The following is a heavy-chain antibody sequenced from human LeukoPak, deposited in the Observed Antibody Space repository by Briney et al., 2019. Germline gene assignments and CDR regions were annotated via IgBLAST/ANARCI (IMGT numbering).Heavy chain of an antibody. D-gene: IGHD6-13*01. CDR3: ARGGARQQLVENYFDH. J-gene: IGHJ4*02. V-gene: IGHV3-53*01. CDR1: GFTLSSNY. CDR2: LYRGGST. Sequence: GGSLRLSCAASGFTLSSNYMNWVRQAPGKGLEWVSVLYRGGSTYYADSVKGRFTISRDTSKNTVYLQMSSLRAEDTAVYYCARGGARQQLVENYFDHWGQGTLVTVSS.